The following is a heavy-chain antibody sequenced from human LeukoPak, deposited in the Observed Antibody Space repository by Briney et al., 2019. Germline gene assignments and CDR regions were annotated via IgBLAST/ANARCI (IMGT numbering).Heavy chain of an antibody. D-gene: IGHD5-18*01. CDR1: GGSISSYY. CDR2: IYTSGST. J-gene: IGHJ5*02. V-gene: IGHV4-4*07. Sequence: SETLSLTCTVSGGSISSYYWSWIRQPAGKGLEWIGRIYTSGSTNYNPSLKSRATISVDKSKNQFSLKLSSVTAADTAVYYCARERRTAMSYNWFDPWGQGTLVTVSS. CDR3: ARERRTAMSYNWFDP.